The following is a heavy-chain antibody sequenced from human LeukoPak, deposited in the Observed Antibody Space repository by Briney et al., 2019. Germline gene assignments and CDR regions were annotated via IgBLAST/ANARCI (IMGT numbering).Heavy chain of an antibody. CDR3: ARVLDYYDSSGYNSVYYFDY. CDR1: GFTFSDYY. CDR2: ISSSGSTI. Sequence: GGSLRLSCAASGFTFSDYYMSWIRQAPGKGLEWVSYISSSGSTIYYADSVKGRFTISRDNSKNTLYLQMNSLRAEDTAVYYCARVLDYYDSSGYNSVYYFDYWGQGTLVTVSS. J-gene: IGHJ4*02. D-gene: IGHD3-22*01. V-gene: IGHV3-11*04.